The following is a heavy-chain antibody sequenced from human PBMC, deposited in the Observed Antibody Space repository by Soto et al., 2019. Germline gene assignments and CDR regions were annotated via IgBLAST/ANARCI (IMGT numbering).Heavy chain of an antibody. Sequence: VGSLRLSCAVAWFTFISYGMHWVRQAPGKGLEWVAVIWYDGSNKYYADSVKGRFTISRDNSKNTLYLQMNSLKSDDTAIYYCARDRLRGYDSSGFYSWGQGTMVTVSP. J-gene: IGHJ4*02. CDR3: ARDRLRGYDSSGFYS. CDR2: IWYDGSNK. V-gene: IGHV3-33*01. CDR1: WFTFISYG. D-gene: IGHD3-22*01.